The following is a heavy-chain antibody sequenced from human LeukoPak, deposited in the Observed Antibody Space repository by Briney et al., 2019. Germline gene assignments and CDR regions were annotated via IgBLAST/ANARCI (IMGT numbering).Heavy chain of an antibody. J-gene: IGHJ6*02. CDR3: AKDRLLWFGETGMDV. V-gene: IGHV3-30*18. Sequence: GGSLRLSCAASGFTFSSYGMHWVRQAPGKGLEWATVISYDGSNKYYADAVKGRFTISRDNSKNTLYLQMNSLRAEDAAVYYCAKDRLLWFGETGMDVWGQGTTVTVSS. D-gene: IGHD3-10*01. CDR1: GFTFSSYG. CDR2: ISYDGSNK.